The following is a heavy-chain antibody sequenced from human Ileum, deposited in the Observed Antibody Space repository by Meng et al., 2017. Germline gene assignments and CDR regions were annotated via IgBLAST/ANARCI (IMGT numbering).Heavy chain of an antibody. J-gene: IGHJ4*02. CDR3: ARDRDSSGYYPY. V-gene: IGHV4-30-4*01. CDR2: IYYSGST. Sequence: QVQLQESGPGLVKPSQTLSLTCTVSGGSISSGDYYWSWIRQPPGKGLEWIGYIYYSGSTYYNPSLKSRLTISVDTSKNQFSLKLSSVTAADTAVYYWARDRDSSGYYPYWGQGTLVTVSS. D-gene: IGHD3-22*01. CDR1: GGSISSGDYY.